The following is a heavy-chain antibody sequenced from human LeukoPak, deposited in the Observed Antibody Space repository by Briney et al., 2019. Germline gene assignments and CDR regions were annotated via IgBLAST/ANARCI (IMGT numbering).Heavy chain of an antibody. Sequence: SETLSLTCTVSGDSISSNNYYWGWIRQPPGKGLEWIGYISYSGSTYYNPSLMSRVTMSVDTSKNQFSLKLSSVTAADTAVYYCARMVRGVVPSFDYWGQGTQVTVSS. CDR2: ISYSGST. D-gene: IGHD3-10*01. V-gene: IGHV4-39*01. CDR1: GDSISSNNYY. J-gene: IGHJ4*02. CDR3: ARMVRGVVPSFDY.